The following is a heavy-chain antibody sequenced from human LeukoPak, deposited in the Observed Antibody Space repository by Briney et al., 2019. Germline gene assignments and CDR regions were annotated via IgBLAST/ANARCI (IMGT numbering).Heavy chain of an antibody. CDR1: GFTFSSYW. V-gene: IGHV3-23*01. CDR3: AKDGDGSSWYIGY. D-gene: IGHD6-13*01. Sequence: PGGSLRLSCAASGFTFSSYWMSWVRQAPGKGLEWVSAISGSGGSTYYADSVKGRFTISRDNSKNTLYLQMNSLRAEDTAVYYCAKDGDGSSWYIGYWGQGTLVTVSS. CDR2: ISGSGGST. J-gene: IGHJ4*02.